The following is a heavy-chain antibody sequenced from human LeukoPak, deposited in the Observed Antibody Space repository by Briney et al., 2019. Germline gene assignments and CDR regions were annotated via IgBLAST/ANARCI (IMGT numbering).Heavy chain of an antibody. CDR1: GGSFSGYY. CDR3: ARVAREYCSGGSCYSDYYYYMDV. D-gene: IGHD2-15*01. J-gene: IGHJ6*03. Sequence: SETLSLTCAVYGGSFSGYYWSWIRQPPGKGLEWIGEINHSGSTNYNPSLKSRVTISVDTSKNQFSLKLTSVTAADTAVYYCARVAREYCSGGSCYSDYYYYMDVWGKGTTVTVSS. CDR2: INHSGST. V-gene: IGHV4-34*01.